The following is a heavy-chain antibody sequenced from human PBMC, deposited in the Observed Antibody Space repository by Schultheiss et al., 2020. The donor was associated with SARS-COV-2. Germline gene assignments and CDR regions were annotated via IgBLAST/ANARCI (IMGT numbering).Heavy chain of an antibody. J-gene: IGHJ4*02. CDR2: ISYDGSNK. Sequence: GGSLRLSCAASGFTFSSYGMHWVRQAPGKGLEWVALISYDGSNKYYADSVKGRFTISRDNAKNSLYLQMDSLRAEDTAVYYCAKDVYYYGSGSLDYWGQGTLVTVSS. V-gene: IGHV3-30*18. CDR3: AKDVYYYGSGSLDY. D-gene: IGHD3-10*01. CDR1: GFTFSSYG.